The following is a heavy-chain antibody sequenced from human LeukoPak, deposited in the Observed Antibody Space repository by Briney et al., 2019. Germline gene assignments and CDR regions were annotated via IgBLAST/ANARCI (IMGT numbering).Heavy chain of an antibody. D-gene: IGHD3-22*01. CDR2: ISAYNGNT. V-gene: IGHV1-18*01. Sequence: ASVKVSCKASGYTFTSYGISWVRQAPGQGLEWMGWISAYNGNTNYAQKLQGRVTMTTDTSTSTAYMELRSLRSDDTAVYYCARGARGYYDSSGYYTKNYYYGMDVWGQGTTVTVSS. CDR1: GYTFTSYG. CDR3: ARGARGYYDSSGYYTKNYYYGMDV. J-gene: IGHJ6*02.